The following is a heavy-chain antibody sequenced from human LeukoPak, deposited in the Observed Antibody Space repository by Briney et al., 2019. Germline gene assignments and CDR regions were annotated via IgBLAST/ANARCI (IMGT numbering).Heavy chain of an antibody. D-gene: IGHD3-22*01. CDR2: ISHSRST. CDR1: GFTFSSYS. Sequence: PGGSPRLSCAASGFTFSSYSMNWVRQPPGKGLEWIGEISHSRSTNFSPSLKSRVIISLDTSKSQFSLRLSSVTAADTAVYYCARSPPNYDNSGYYDHFDYWGQGTLVTVSS. J-gene: IGHJ4*02. V-gene: IGHV4-34*01. CDR3: ARSPPNYDNSGYYDHFDY.